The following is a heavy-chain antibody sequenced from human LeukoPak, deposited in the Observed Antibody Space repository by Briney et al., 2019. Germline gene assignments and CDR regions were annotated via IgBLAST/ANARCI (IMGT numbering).Heavy chain of an antibody. V-gene: IGHV1-69*05. CDR2: IIPIFGTA. CDR1: GGTFSSYA. Sequence: ASVKVSCKASGGTFSSYAISWVRQAPGQGLEWRGGIIPIFGTANYAQKFQGRVTITTDESTSTAYMELSSLRSEDTAVYYCARGYSSSWDWPFDYWGQGTLVTVSS. D-gene: IGHD6-13*01. J-gene: IGHJ4*02. CDR3: ARGYSSSWDWPFDY.